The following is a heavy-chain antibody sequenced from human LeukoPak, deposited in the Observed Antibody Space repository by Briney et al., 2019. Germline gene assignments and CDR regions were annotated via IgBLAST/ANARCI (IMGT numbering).Heavy chain of an antibody. Sequence: PGGSLRLSCAASGFTFSSYAMSWVRQAPGKGLEWVSAISGSGGSTYYADSVKGRFTISRDNSKNTLSLQMNSLRLEDTGVYYCARDRTSWSDALDIWGQGTLVTVSS. CDR1: GFTFSSYA. V-gene: IGHV3-23*01. J-gene: IGHJ3*02. D-gene: IGHD2-2*01. CDR3: ARDRTSWSDALDI. CDR2: ISGSGGST.